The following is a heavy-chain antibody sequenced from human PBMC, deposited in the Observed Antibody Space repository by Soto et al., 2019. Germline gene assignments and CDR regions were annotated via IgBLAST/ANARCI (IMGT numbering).Heavy chain of an antibody. CDR3: AKGGATIKRTYYCAGMDV. V-gene: IGHV1-69*01. CDR1: GGTFSSYA. D-gene: IGHD5-12*01. Sequence: QVQLVQSGAEVKKPGSSVKVSCKASGGTFSSYAISWVRQAPGQGLEWMGGIIPIFGTANYAQKFQGRVTITADESTSRGYRELSRLRSEDTAVYYGAKGGATIKRTYYCAGMDVWGQGTTVTVSS. CDR2: IIPIFGTA. J-gene: IGHJ6*02.